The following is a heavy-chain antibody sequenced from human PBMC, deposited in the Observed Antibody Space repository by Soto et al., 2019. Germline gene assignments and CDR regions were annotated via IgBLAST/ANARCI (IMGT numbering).Heavy chain of an antibody. CDR2: VFHSGSV. Sequence: PSETLSLTCTVSGGSISGDYYHWTWIRQSPGKGLEWIGYVFHSGSVLYNPSLKSRLNISVDTSKNQFSLRLSSVTAADTAVYFCAREDDGGDRDYYGLDVWGKGTAVIVSS. V-gene: IGHV4-30-4*08. J-gene: IGHJ6*04. CDR3: AREDDGGDRDYYGLDV. CDR1: GGSISGDYYH. D-gene: IGHD2-21*02.